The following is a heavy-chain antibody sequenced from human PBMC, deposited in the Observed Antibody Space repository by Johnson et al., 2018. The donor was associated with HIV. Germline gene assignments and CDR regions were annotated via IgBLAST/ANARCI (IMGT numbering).Heavy chain of an antibody. CDR1: GFTFSSYG. J-gene: IGHJ3*02. Sequence: QVHLVESGGGVVQPGRSLRLSCAASGFTFSSYGMHWVRQAPGKGLEWAAVISHEGSKTDYADSVTGRVTISRDNSKNTLYLQINSLRAEDTAVYYCASISLGSEDDAFDIWGQVTMVTVSS. V-gene: IGHV3-30*03. D-gene: IGHD3-10*01. CDR3: ASISLGSEDDAFDI. CDR2: ISHEGSKT.